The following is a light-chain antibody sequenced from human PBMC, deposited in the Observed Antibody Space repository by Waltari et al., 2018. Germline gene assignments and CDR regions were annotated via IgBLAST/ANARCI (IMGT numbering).Light chain of an antibody. CDR3: QTWGPGIRV. V-gene: IGLV4-69*01. CDR1: SGHSTYA. J-gene: IGLJ3*02. CDR2: VNNERPH. Sequence: QLMLPQSPSASASLGDSVNLTCTLSSGHSTYAIAWHHQQPAKGPRYLKKVNNERPHSKGDGIPDRFSGSSPGAGPYLTISSLQSEDDAEYYCQTWGPGIRVFGGGTKLTVL.